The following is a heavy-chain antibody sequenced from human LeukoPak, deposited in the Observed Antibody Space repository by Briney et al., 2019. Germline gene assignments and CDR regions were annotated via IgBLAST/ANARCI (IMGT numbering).Heavy chain of an antibody. V-gene: IGHV3-9*01. J-gene: IGHJ4*02. CDR1: GFRFEDYG. Sequence: PGRSLRLSCEASGFRFEDYGMQWVRQRPGKGLEYVAGMAWNSGRIGYADPVKGRFTISRDNAKNSLYLQMNSLRPEDTGIYYCAKEMVYTTSSLDSWGQGTQVTVSS. D-gene: IGHD2-8*01. CDR2: MAWNSGRI. CDR3: AKEMVYTTSSLDS.